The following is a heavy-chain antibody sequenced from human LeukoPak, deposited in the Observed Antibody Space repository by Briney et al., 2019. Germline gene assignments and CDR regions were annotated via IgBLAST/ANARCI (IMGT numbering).Heavy chain of an antibody. CDR1: GFTFSSCS. CDR2: ISSSSSYI. Sequence: GGSLRLSCAASGFTFSSCSMNWVRQAPGKGLEWVSSISSSSSYIYYADSVKGRFTISRDNAKNSLYLQMNSLRAEDTAVYYCARASLIAAAGEPQHWGQGTLVTVSS. D-gene: IGHD6-13*01. CDR3: ARASLIAAAGEPQH. J-gene: IGHJ1*01. V-gene: IGHV3-21*01.